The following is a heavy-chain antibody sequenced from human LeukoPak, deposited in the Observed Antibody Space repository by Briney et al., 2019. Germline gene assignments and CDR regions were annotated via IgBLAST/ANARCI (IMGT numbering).Heavy chain of an antibody. CDR3: AKSTAPAGYYLDY. V-gene: IGHV3-30*18. Sequence: GGSLRLSCAASGFTFSSYGMHWVRQAPGKGLEWVAIISYDGNDKDYADSVRGRFTISRDNSKNTLYLQMNSLRGEDTAVYYCAKSTAPAGYYLDYWGQGILVTVSS. CDR1: GFTFSSYG. CDR2: ISYDGNDK. D-gene: IGHD2-2*01. J-gene: IGHJ4*02.